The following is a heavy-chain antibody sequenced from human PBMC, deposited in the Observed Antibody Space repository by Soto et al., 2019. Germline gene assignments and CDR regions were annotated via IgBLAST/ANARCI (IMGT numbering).Heavy chain of an antibody. CDR2: IRDAST. CDR3: AKLNWLDPTNY. J-gene: IGHJ4*02. CDR1: GCTFGNYG. D-gene: IGHD5-12*01. Sequence: EVQVLESGGGLVHPGGSVRLSCAASGCTFGNYGLSWVRQAPGRGLEWGSAIRDASTFYADSVRGRFTVSRDISKSTLFLQMNSMKADDTAVYYCAKLNWLDPTNYWGQGILVTVSS. V-gene: IGHV3-23*01.